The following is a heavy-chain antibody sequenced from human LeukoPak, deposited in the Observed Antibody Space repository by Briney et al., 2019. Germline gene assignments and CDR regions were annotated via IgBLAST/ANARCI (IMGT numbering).Heavy chain of an antibody. CDR2: IRSKANSYAT. Sequence: GGSLRLSCAASGFTFSGSAMHWVRQASGKGLEWVGRIRSKANSYATAYAASVEGRFTISRDDSKNTAYLQMNSLKTEDTAVYYCTSPNDYSNYYWFDPWGQGTLVTVSS. V-gene: IGHV3-73*01. CDR1: GFTFSGSA. CDR3: TSPNDYSNYYWFDP. J-gene: IGHJ5*02. D-gene: IGHD4-11*01.